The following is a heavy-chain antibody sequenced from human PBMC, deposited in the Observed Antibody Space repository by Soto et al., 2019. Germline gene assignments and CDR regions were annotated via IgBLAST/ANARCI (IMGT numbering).Heavy chain of an antibody. Sequence: SETLSLTCSVSGAALNRGNYYWSWIRQVPGKGLEWIGHIYVTGAVDYNPSLRDRITISQDTSERQFSLNLRLVTAADTAVYYCARLRIATNNYKWFDPWGQGTLVTVSS. V-gene: IGHV4-31*03. D-gene: IGHD2-21*01. CDR3: ARLRIATNNYKWFDP. CDR2: IYVTGAV. CDR1: GAALNRGNYY. J-gene: IGHJ5*02.